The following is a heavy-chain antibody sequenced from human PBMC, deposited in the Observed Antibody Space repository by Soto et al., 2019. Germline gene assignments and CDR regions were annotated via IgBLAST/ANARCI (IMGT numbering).Heavy chain of an antibody. CDR3: ARGIVATTHDAFDI. CDR1: GGSFSGYY. J-gene: IGHJ3*02. CDR2: INHSGST. Sequence: QVQLQQWGAGLLKPSETLSLTCAVYGGSFSGYYWSWIRQPPGKGLEWIGEINHSGSTNYNPSLKSRVTISVDTSKNQFSLKLSSVTAADTAVYYCARGIVATTHDAFDIWGQGTMVTVSS. D-gene: IGHD5-12*01. V-gene: IGHV4-34*01.